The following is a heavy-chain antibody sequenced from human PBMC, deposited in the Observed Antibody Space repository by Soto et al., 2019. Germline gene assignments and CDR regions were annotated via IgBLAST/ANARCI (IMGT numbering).Heavy chain of an antibody. V-gene: IGHV3-23*01. CDR1: GFTFSNFA. J-gene: IGHJ4*02. CDR2: INGNGRSK. D-gene: IGHD1-26*01. CDR3: AKGRVVGVTTCPDF. Sequence: EVQLLESGGGLVQPGGSLRLSCAASGFTFSNFAMSWYRQAPGKGLEWVSVINGNGRSKYHADSVQGRFTISRDKSKNALYLQMNSLRAGDTALYYCAKGRVVGVTTCPDFWGQGTLVTVSS.